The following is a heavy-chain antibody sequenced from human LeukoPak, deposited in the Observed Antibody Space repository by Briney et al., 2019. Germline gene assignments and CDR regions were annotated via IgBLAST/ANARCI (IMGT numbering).Heavy chain of an antibody. Sequence: GGSLRLSCAASGFTFSSYAMSWVRQAPGKGLEWVSAISGSGGSTYYADSEKGRFTISRDNSKNTLYLQMNSLRAEGTAVYYCAKDRSLYGDPDYWGQGTLVTVSS. CDR2: ISGSGGST. CDR3: AKDRSLYGDPDY. V-gene: IGHV3-23*01. D-gene: IGHD4-17*01. J-gene: IGHJ4*02. CDR1: GFTFSSYA.